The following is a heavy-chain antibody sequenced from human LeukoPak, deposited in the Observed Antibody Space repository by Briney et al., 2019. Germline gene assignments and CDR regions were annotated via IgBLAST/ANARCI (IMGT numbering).Heavy chain of an antibody. CDR3: ARILWFGEFY. V-gene: IGHV3-48*03. CDR2: ISSSGSTI. Sequence: GGSLRLSCAASGFTFSSYEMNWVRQAPGKGLEWVSYISSSGSTIYYADSVKGRFTITRDNAKNSLYLQMNSLRAEDTAVYYCARILWFGEFYWGQGTLVTVSS. D-gene: IGHD3-10*01. CDR1: GFTFSSYE. J-gene: IGHJ4*02.